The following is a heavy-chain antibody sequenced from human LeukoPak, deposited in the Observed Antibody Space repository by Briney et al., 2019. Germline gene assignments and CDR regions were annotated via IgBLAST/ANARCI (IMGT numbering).Heavy chain of an antibody. D-gene: IGHD1-1*01. V-gene: IGHV3-33*01. CDR2: IWYDGSKK. J-gene: IGHJ4*02. Sequence: PGGSLRLSCAASGFTFSSYGMHWVRQAPGKGLEWVAVIWYDGSKKYYVDSVKGRFTVSRDNSKNTLYLQMNSLRAEDTAAYYCARDTGNWLYWGQGTLVTVSS. CDR1: GFTFSSYG. CDR3: ARDTGNWLY.